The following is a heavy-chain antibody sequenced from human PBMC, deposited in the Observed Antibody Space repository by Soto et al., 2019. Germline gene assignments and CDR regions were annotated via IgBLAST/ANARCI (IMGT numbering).Heavy chain of an antibody. D-gene: IGHD2-15*01. CDR3: ARGEGIVVLPDLYDH. CDR1: GYTFSSYY. CDR2: INPSGGYT. J-gene: IGHJ4*02. V-gene: IGHV1-46*03. Sequence: ASVKVSCKASGYTFSSYYMNWVRQAPGQGLEWLGIINPSGGYTTYAQRFLGRVTMTSDTSTSTVHMELGSLTSEDTAVYYCARGEGIVVLPDLYDHWGRRTLVTVSS.